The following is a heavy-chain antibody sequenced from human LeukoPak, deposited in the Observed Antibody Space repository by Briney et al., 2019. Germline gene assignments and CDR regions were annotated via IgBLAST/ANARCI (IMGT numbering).Heavy chain of an antibody. CDR3: ARASMVADFDH. CDR2: ISISSITM. CDR1: GFPFSNFH. V-gene: IGHV3-48*02. D-gene: IGHD4/OR15-4a*01. J-gene: IGHJ4*02. Sequence: GESLKISCASSGFPFSNFHMNWVRQAPGKGLEWVSYISISSITMYYADSVKGRFTISRDNAKNSLYLQMNSLRDEDTGVYYCARASMVADFDHWGQGTLVTVSS.